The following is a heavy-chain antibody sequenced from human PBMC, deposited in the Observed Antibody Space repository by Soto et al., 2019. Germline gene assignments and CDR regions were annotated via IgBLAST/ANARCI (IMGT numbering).Heavy chain of an antibody. CDR2: INPNSSAT. CDR1: GYTFTGYY. J-gene: IGHJ6*02. CDR3: LSVDWNYGMDV. Sequence: QVQLVQSGAEVKKPGASVKVSCKASGYTFTGYYMHWVRQAPGQGLEWMGWINPNSSATNYAQKFQGRVTMTRDTSISTAYMELSRLRCDDTAVYYCLSVDWNYGMDVWGQGTTVTV. D-gene: IGHD3-9*01. V-gene: IGHV1-2*02.